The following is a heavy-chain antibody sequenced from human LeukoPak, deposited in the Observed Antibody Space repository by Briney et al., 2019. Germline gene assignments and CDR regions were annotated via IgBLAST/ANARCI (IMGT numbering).Heavy chain of an antibody. V-gene: IGHV5-51*01. CDR3: ARLGVVVPAATYNWFDP. D-gene: IGHD2-2*01. J-gene: IGHJ5*02. CDR2: IYPGDSDT. Sequence: GESLKISCKGSGYSFTSYWIGWVRQMPGKGLEWMGIIYPGDSDTRYSPSFQGQVTISADKSISTAYLQWSSLKASDTAMYYCARLGVVVPAATYNWFDPWGQGTLVTVSS. CDR1: GYSFTSYW.